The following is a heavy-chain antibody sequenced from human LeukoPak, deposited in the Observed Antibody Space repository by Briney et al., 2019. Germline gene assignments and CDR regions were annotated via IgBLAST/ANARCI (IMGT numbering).Heavy chain of an antibody. Sequence: ASVKVSCKVSGYTLTELSMHWVRQAPGKGLEWMGGFDPGDGETIYAQKFQGRVTMTEDTSTDTAYMELSSLRSEDTAVYYCATDSLGIAAAGRAKFDYWGQGTLVTVFS. CDR3: ATDSLGIAAAGRAKFDY. D-gene: IGHD6-13*01. J-gene: IGHJ4*02. CDR1: GYTLTELS. V-gene: IGHV1-24*01. CDR2: FDPGDGET.